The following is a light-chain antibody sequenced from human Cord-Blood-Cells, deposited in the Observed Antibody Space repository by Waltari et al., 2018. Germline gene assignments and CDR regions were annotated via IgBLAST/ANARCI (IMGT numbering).Light chain of an antibody. CDR3: QQYYSYPLT. CDR1: QGISSY. CDR2: AAS. Sequence: AIRMTQSPSSFSASTGDRVTITCRASQGISSYLAWYQQKPGKAPKLLIYAASTLQSGVPARFSGSGSGTDCSLTISCLQSEDFATYYCQQYYSYPLTFGGGTKVEIK. V-gene: IGKV1-8*01. J-gene: IGKJ4*01.